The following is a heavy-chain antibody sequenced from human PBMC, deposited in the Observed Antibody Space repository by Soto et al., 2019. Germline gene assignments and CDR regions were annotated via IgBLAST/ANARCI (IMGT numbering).Heavy chain of an antibody. CDR2: ISGSGGST. Sequence: GGSLRLSCAASGFTFSSYAMSWVRQAPGKGLEWVSAISGSGGSTYYADSVKGRLTISRDNSKNTLYLQMNSLRAEDTAVYYCAKLIGGYCSSTSCSGGKDFDYWGQGTLVTVSS. CDR3: AKLIGGYCSSTSCSGGKDFDY. J-gene: IGHJ4*02. CDR1: GFTFSSYA. D-gene: IGHD2-2*01. V-gene: IGHV3-23*01.